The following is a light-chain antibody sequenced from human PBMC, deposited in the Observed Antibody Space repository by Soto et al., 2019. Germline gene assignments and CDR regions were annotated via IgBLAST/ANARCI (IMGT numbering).Light chain of an antibody. Sequence: DIQLTQSPSFLSASVGDRVTITCRASQDISNYLAWYQQKPGKAPKFLLYATSTFQSGVPSRFSGSGSGTQFPLTISSLQPEDFATYYCQRVNSYPLTFGGGTKVDIK. J-gene: IGKJ4*01. CDR3: QRVNSYPLT. CDR2: ATS. V-gene: IGKV1-9*01. CDR1: QDISNY.